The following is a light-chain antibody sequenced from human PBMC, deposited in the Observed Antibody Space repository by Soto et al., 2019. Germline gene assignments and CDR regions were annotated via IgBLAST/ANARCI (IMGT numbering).Light chain of an antibody. CDR3: QQYGSSGK. Sequence: EIVVTQSPGTLSLAPGERATLSCRASQSVSNNYLAWYQQKPGQAPRLLIYGAYNRATGIPDRFSGSGYGTDFTLTISRVEPEDFAVYYCQQYGSSGKFGQGTKVEIK. CDR2: GAY. CDR1: QSVSNNY. V-gene: IGKV3-20*01. J-gene: IGKJ1*01.